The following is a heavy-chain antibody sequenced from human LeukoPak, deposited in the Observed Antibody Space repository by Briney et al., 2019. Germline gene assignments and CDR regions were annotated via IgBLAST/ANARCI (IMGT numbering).Heavy chain of an antibody. J-gene: IGHJ4*02. V-gene: IGHV1-2*02. CDR3: ARRVLTGEFFDY. CDR1: GYTFTGYY. Sequence: ASVKVSCKASGYTFTGYYMHWVRQAPGQGLEWMGWINPNSGGTNYAQKFQGRITMTRDTSISTAYMELSRLRSDDTAVYYCARRVLTGEFFDYWGQGTLVTVSS. D-gene: IGHD7-27*01. CDR2: INPNSGGT.